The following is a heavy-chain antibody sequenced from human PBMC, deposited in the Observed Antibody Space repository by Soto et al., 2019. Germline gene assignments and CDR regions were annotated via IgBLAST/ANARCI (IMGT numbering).Heavy chain of an antibody. CDR2: IYYSGST. Sequence: SETLSLTCTVSGGSVSSGSYYWSWIRQPPGKGLEWIGYIYYSGSTNYNPSLKIRVTISVDTSKNQFSLKLSSVTAADTAVYYCARGRIVATITVTTLDYWGQGTLVTVSS. D-gene: IGHD5-12*01. V-gene: IGHV4-61*01. CDR1: GGSVSSGSYY. J-gene: IGHJ4*02. CDR3: ARGRIVATITVTTLDY.